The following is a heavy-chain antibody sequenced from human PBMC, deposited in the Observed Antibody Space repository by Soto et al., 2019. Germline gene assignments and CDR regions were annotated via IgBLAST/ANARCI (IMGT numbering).Heavy chain of an antibody. Sequence: SETLSLTCTVSGGSISSGDYYWSWIRQPPGKGLEWIGYIYYSGSTYYNPSLKSRVTISVDTSKNQFSLKLSSVTAADTAVYYCARGLRDLVGPFDYWGQGTLVTVSS. D-gene: IGHD2-8*02. CDR3: ARGLRDLVGPFDY. CDR2: IYYSGST. J-gene: IGHJ4*02. V-gene: IGHV4-30-4*01. CDR1: GGSISSGDYY.